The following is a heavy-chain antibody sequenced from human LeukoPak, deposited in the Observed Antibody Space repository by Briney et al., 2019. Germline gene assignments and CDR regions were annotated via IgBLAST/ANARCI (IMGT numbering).Heavy chain of an antibody. CDR1: GFIFSDYN. Sequence: GGSLRLSCEASGFIFSDYNMNWVRQTPGKGLEWLSFIDSSSSTIYYADSVKGRFAISRDNAKNSLYLQMNSLRAEDTAVYYCARDQVYAFWSGRFDYYYYYMDVWGKGTTVTVSS. CDR2: IDSSSSTI. J-gene: IGHJ6*03. V-gene: IGHV3-48*04. CDR3: ARDQVYAFWSGRFDYYYYYMDV. D-gene: IGHD3-3*01.